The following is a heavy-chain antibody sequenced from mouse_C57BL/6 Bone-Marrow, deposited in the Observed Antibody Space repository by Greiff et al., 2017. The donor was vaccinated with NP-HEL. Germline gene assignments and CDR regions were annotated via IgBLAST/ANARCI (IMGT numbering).Heavy chain of an antibody. CDR1: GFTFSSYG. CDR3: ARHSGPDYAMDY. Sequence: EVQGVESGGDLVKPGGSLKLSCAASGFTFSSYGMSWVRQTPDKRLEWVATISSGGSYTYSPDSVKGRFTISRDNAKNTLYLQMSSLKSEDTAMYYWARHSGPDYAMDYWGQGTSVTVAS. CDR2: ISSGGSYT. V-gene: IGHV5-6*01. J-gene: IGHJ4*01.